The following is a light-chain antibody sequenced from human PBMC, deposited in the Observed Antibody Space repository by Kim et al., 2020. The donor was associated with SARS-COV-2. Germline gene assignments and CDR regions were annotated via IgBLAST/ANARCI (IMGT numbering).Light chain of an antibody. J-gene: IGKJ2*01. Sequence: ASVGDSVTITCRASQSISTYLNWYQQKPGQAPKFLIYAASSLQGGVPPRFSGSGSGTDFTLTISSVRLEDIATYYCQQSSSTPYTFGQGTKLEI. V-gene: IGKV1-39*01. CDR1: QSISTY. CDR2: AAS. CDR3: QQSSSTPYT.